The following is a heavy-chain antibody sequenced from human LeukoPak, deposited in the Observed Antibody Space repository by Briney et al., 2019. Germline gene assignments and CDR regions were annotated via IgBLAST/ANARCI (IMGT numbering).Heavy chain of an antibody. CDR1: GFTFSSYS. V-gene: IGHV3-23*01. J-gene: IGHJ4*02. CDR2: ISGSGDTT. D-gene: IGHD1-14*01. CDR3: AKDPRYYYFDY. Sequence: GGSLRLSCTASGFTFSSYSMSWVRQGPGTGLEWVSAISGSGDTTFYADSVKGRFTISRDNSKNTLFLQMNSLRAEDTAVYYCAKDPRYYYFDYWGQGTLVTVSS.